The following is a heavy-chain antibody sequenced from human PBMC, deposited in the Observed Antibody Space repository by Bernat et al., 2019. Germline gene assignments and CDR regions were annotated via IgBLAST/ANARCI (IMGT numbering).Heavy chain of an antibody. CDR3: ARAALRALYDFWSGLHIDI. CDR2: IIPIFGTA. V-gene: IGHV1-69*01. Sequence: QVQLVQSGAEVKKPGSSVKVSCKASGGTFSSYAISWVRQAPGQGLEWMGGIIPIFGTANYAQKFQGRVTMTADESTSTAYMELSSLRSEDTAVYYCARAALRALYDFWSGLHIDIWGQGTMVTVSS. D-gene: IGHD3-3*01. J-gene: IGHJ3*02. CDR1: GGTFSSYA.